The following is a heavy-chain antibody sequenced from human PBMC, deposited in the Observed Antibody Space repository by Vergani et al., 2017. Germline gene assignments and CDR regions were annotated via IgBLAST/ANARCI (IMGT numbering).Heavy chain of an antibody. V-gene: IGHV4-34*01. D-gene: IGHD2-2*01. CDR1: GGSFSGYY. J-gene: IGHJ6*02. CDR3: ASGYCSSTSCYAPYYYYGLDF. CDR2: INHRGST. Sequence: QVQLQQWGAGLLKPSETLSLTCAVYGGSFSGYYWSWIRQPPGKGLEWIGEINHRGSTNYNPSLKSRVTISVDTSKNQFSLKLSSVTAADTAVYYCASGYCSSTSCYAPYYYYGLDFWGQGTTATVSS.